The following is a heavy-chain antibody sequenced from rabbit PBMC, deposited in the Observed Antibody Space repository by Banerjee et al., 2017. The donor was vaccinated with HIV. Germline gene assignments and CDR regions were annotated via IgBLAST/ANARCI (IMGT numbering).Heavy chain of an antibody. V-gene: IGHV1S45*01. CDR1: GFSFSSSYW. CDR2: ISAGSGGTT. CDR3: ARDNSKDDYGDWAL. D-gene: IGHD2-1*01. Sequence: QQQLVESGGGLVKPGASLTLTCTASGFSFSSSYWICWVRQVPGKGLEWIACISAGSGGTTYYASWAKGRFTISKTSSTTVDLKMTSLTAADTATYFCARDNSKDDYGDWALWGPGTLVTVS. J-gene: IGHJ4*01.